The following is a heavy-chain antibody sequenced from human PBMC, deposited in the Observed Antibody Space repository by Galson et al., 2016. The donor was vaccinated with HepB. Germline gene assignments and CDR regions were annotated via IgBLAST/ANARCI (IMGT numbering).Heavy chain of an antibody. Sequence: SLRLSCAASRFTFSRYGMHWVRQAPGKGLEWVSGMSFDGTNKYYAGSVRGRFTISRDKSKNTLYLQMNSLIAEDTAGYYCAKDLWADYDGSGRDTQKYGMDVWGQGTTVIVSS. CDR3: AKDLWADYDGSGRDTQKYGMDV. CDR1: RFTFSRYG. CDR2: MSFDGTNK. J-gene: IGHJ6*02. V-gene: IGHV3-30*18. D-gene: IGHD3-10*01.